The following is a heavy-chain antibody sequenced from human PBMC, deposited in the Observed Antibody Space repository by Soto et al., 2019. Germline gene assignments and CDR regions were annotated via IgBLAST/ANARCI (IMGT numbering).Heavy chain of an antibody. D-gene: IGHD4-17*01. Sequence: ASVKVSCKASGGTFSSYAISWVRQAPGQGLEWMGGIIPIFGTANYAQKFQGRVTITADESTSTAYMELSSLRSEDTAVYYCAREVENYGDYLFDYWGQGTLVTVSS. CDR1: GGTFSSYA. CDR2: IIPIFGTA. V-gene: IGHV1-69*13. J-gene: IGHJ4*02. CDR3: AREVENYGDYLFDY.